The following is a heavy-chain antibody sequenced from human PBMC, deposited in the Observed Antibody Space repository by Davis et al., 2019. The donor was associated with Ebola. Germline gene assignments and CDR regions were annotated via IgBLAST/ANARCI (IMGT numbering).Heavy chain of an antibody. CDR1: GGSITSSSYY. CDR2: IYYSGST. V-gene: IGHV4-61*05. CDR3: ARHTSYGGKTWFDP. D-gene: IGHD4-23*01. J-gene: IGHJ5*02. Sequence: SETLSLTCTVSGGSITSSSYYWSWIRQSPGKGLEWIAYIYYSGSTSYNPSLKSRVTISVDTSGNQFSLRLTSVTAADTALYYCARHTSYGGKTWFDPWGQGTLVTVSS.